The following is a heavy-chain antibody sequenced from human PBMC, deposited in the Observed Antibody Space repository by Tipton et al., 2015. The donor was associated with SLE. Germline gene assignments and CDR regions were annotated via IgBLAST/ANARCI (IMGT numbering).Heavy chain of an antibody. CDR2: FYYSGST. CDR3: ARLQLRSLEWLQQGEFDS. CDR1: GGSTSSGGYY. Sequence: TLSLTCTVSGGSTSSGGYYWSWIRQHPGKGLEWIGYFYYSGSTYYNPSLKSRVTMSVDTSKNQFSLKLPSVTAADAAVYYCARLQLRSLEWLQQGEFDSWGQGTLVTVTS. D-gene: IGHD3-3*01. V-gene: IGHV4-31*03. J-gene: IGHJ4*02.